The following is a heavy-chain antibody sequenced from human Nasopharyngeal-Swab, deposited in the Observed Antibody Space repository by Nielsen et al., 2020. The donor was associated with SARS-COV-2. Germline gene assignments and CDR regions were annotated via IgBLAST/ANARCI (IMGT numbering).Heavy chain of an antibody. Sequence: GESLKISCAASGFTFSNYWMHWVRQAPGKGLVWVSRINSDGSSTSYADCVKGRFTISRDNAKNTLYLQMNSLRAEDTAVYYCLRAFDIWGQGTMVTVSS. CDR1: GFTFSNYW. CDR3: LRAFDI. J-gene: IGHJ3*02. V-gene: IGHV3-74*01. CDR2: INSDGSST.